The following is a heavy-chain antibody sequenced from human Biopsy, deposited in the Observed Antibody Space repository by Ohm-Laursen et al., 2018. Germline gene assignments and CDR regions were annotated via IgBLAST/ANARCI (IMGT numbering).Heavy chain of an antibody. CDR2: FYNTETT. V-gene: IGHV4-39*01. Sequence: GTLSLTCTVSGGSISSSTTYYWAWLRQPPGKGLEWIGSFYNTETTFYNPSLKSQVTISVDTSTNQFSLKVSSVTAADTALYFCARHPTGFWFDPWGHGTLVTVSS. CDR3: ARHPTGFWFDP. J-gene: IGHJ5*02. CDR1: GGSISSSTTYY.